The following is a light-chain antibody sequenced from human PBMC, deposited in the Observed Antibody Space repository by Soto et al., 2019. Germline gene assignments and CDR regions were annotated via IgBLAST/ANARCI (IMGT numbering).Light chain of an antibody. CDR1: SSDVGGYNY. CDR3: SSYTSSSPL. CDR2: EVS. J-gene: IGLJ2*01. V-gene: IGLV2-14*01. Sequence: QSALTQPASVSGSPGQSITISCTGTSSDVGGYNYVSWYQQHPGKAPKLMIYEVSNRPSGVSNRFSGFKSGNTASLTISGLQAEDEADYYCSSYTSSSPLFGGGTKLTVL.